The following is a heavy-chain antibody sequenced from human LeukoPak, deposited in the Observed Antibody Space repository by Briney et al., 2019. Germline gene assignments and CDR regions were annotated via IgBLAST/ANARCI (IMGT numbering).Heavy chain of an antibody. CDR3: AKEGGSRQWLGPYYYYYYMDV. J-gene: IGHJ6*03. CDR1: GFTFSSYA. CDR2: ISGSGGST. Sequence: GGSLRLSCAASGFTFSSYAMSWVRQAPGKGLEWVSAISGSGGSTYYADSVKGRFTISRDNSKNTLYLQMNSLRAEDTAVYYCAKEGGSRQWLGPYYYYYYMDVWGKGTTVTVSS. V-gene: IGHV3-23*01. D-gene: IGHD6-19*01.